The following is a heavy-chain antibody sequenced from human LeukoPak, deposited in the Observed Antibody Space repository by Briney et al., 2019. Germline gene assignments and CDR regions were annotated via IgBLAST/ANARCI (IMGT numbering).Heavy chain of an antibody. D-gene: IGHD2-21*01. CDR1: GYSFTSYW. CDR2: IYPGDSDT. J-gene: IGHJ4*02. CDR3: ARTSSEYCGGDCYFDY. Sequence: GESLKISCKGSGYSFTSYWIGWVRQMPGKGLEWMGIIYPGDSDTRYSPSFQGQVTISADKSISTAYLQWSSLKASDTAMYYCARTSSEYCGGDCYFDYWGRGTLVTVSS. V-gene: IGHV5-51*01.